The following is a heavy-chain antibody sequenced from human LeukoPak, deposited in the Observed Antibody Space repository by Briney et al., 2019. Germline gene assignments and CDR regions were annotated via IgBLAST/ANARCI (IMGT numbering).Heavy chain of an antibody. J-gene: IGHJ4*02. CDR3: ARGITSGPRRYDVRNFDY. CDR2: INLGGSEK. V-gene: IGHV3-7*01. CDR1: GFIFSTSW. D-gene: IGHD5-12*01. Sequence: GGSLRLSCTASGFIFSTSWMTWVRQAPGKGLEWLANINLGGSEKYYVDSVKGRFTISRDNAKNSMYLQMNSLRAEDTAVYYCARGITSGPRRYDVRNFDYWGQGTPVTVSS.